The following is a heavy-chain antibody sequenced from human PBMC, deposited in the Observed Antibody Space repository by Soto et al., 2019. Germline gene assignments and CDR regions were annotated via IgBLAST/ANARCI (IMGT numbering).Heavy chain of an antibody. J-gene: IGHJ6*04. V-gene: IGHV3-23*01. CDR2: ISGSDDST. D-gene: IGHD2-21*01. Sequence: PGGSLRLSCAAYGFTFSSYAMSWFRQAPGKGLEWVSVISGSDDSTYYADSVKGRFTISRDNSKNTLYLQMNSLRAEDTAGYDCARVVNASRSPYYYYKGKDLWCKGTTVTVFS. CDR3: ARVVNASRSPYYYYKGKDL. CDR1: GFTFSSYA.